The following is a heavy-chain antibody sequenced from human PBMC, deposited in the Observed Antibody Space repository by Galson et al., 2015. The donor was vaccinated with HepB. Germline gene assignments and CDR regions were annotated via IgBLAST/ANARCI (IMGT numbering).Heavy chain of an antibody. CDR3: ARERVDTAMGRVDY. J-gene: IGHJ4*02. V-gene: IGHV4-34*01. CDR2: INHSGST. CDR1: GGSFSGYY. Sequence: LSLTCAVYGGSFSGYYWSWIRQPPGKGLEWIGEINHSGSTNYNPSLKSRVTISVDTSKNQFSLKLSSVTAADTAVYYCARERVDTAMGRVDYWGQGTLATVSS. D-gene: IGHD5-18*01.